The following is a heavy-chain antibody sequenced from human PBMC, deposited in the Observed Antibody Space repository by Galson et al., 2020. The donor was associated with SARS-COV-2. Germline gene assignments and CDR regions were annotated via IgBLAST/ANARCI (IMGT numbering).Heavy chain of an antibody. CDR2: IDCTGSP. Sequence: SETLSLTCTVSSGSISTTSYYCCWIRQPPGKGPVRIGNIDCTGSPYSNPSLKSRVIISVDTSKNQFSLKLNSVTAADTAVYYCARVGGCSGGSCYSPQYFDNWGPGTPLIVSP. V-gene: IGHV4-39*07. CDR3: ARVGGCSGGSCYSPQYFDN. D-gene: IGHD2-15*01. CDR1: SGSISTTSYY. J-gene: IGHJ4*01.